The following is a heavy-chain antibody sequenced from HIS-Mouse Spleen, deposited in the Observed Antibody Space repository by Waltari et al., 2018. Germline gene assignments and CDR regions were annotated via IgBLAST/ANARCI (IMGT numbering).Heavy chain of an antibody. D-gene: IGHD6-13*01. CDR3: AREIPYSSSWYDWYFDL. V-gene: IGHV4-39*07. CDR1: GGSISSSRYY. Sequence: QLQLQESGPGLVKPSETLSLTCTVSGGSISSSRYYWVWIRQPPGKGLEWIGGIYYSGSTYYNPSLKSRVTISVDTSKNQFSLKLSSVTAADTAVYYCAREIPYSSSWYDWYFDLWGRGTLVTVSS. CDR2: IYYSGST. J-gene: IGHJ2*01.